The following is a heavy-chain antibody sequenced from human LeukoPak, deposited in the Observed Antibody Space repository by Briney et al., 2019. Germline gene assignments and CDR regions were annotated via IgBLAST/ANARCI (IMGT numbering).Heavy chain of an antibody. D-gene: IGHD6-19*01. V-gene: IGHV4-61*02. CDR1: GGSISGGSYY. CDR3: ASYSSGWYGYFDL. Sequence: SQTLSLTCAVSGGSISGGSYYWSWIRQPAGKGLEWIGRIYTSGSTNYNPSLKSRVTISVDTSKNQFSLKLSSVTAADTAVYYCASYSSGWYGYFDLWGRGTLVTVSS. J-gene: IGHJ2*01. CDR2: IYTSGST.